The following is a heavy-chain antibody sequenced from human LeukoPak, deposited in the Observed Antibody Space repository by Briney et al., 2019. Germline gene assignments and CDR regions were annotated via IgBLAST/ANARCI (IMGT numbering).Heavy chain of an antibody. CDR3: ARVHDFWSGSRRDDALDI. J-gene: IGHJ3*02. CDR2: IYTGGST. CDR1: GFAVSTNF. D-gene: IGHD3-3*01. Sequence: GGSLRLSCAVPGFAVSTNFMSWVRQAPGKGLECVSLIYTGGSTYSADSVKGRFTISRDNSKNTLYLQMNSLRAEDTAVYYCARVHDFWSGSRRDDALDIWGQGTLVTVSS. V-gene: IGHV3-53*01.